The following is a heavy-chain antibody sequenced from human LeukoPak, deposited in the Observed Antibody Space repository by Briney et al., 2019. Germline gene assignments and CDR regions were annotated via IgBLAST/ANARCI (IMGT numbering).Heavy chain of an antibody. V-gene: IGHV1-2*02. D-gene: IGHD3-10*01. Sequence: ASVKVSCKASGYTFTGYYMHWVRQAPGQGLEWMGWINPNSGGTSYAQKFQGRVTMTRDTSISTAYMELSRLRSDDTAVYYCARHYYGSGSLDYWGQGTLVTVSS. J-gene: IGHJ4*02. CDR1: GYTFTGYY. CDR2: INPNSGGT. CDR3: ARHYYGSGSLDY.